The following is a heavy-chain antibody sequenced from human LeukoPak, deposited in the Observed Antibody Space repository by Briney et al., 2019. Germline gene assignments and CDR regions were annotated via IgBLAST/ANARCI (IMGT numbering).Heavy chain of an antibody. CDR2: IYYSGST. Sequence: SETLSLTCTVSGDSITTSSYYWGWIRQPPGKGLEWIGNIYYSGSTYYNPSLKSRVTISVDTSKNQFSLWLSSVTAADTAVYFCARLETYDSTLDYWGQGTLVTVSS. D-gene: IGHD3-22*01. CDR1: GDSITTSSYY. J-gene: IGHJ4*02. CDR3: ARLETYDSTLDY. V-gene: IGHV4-39*01.